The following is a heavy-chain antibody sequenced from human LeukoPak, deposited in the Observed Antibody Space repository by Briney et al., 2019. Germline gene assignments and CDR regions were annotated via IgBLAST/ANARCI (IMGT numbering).Heavy chain of an antibody. CDR1: GDSISSGTYN. Sequence: PSETLSLTCTVSGDSISSGTYNWTWMPQPAGQRLEWIGRMTSSGTSNYHPSLRSRVTMSVDTSTNKFSLKLSSVTAADTAVYYCARVKYDSSGYPIGWFDPWGQGTLVTVSS. CDR2: MTSSGTS. V-gene: IGHV4-61*02. D-gene: IGHD3-22*01. J-gene: IGHJ5*02. CDR3: ARVKYDSSGYPIGWFDP.